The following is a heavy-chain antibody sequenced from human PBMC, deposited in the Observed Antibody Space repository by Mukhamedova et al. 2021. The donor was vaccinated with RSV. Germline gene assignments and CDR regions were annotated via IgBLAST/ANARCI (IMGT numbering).Heavy chain of an antibody. V-gene: IGHV3-7*03. J-gene: IGHJ4*02. CDR2: IEDNGDEK. CDR3: ARHVYSGTSDYDY. Sequence: AQGKGLEWVADIEDNGDEKNYGDSVKGRFSVSRDNAENSLFLQMKSLRVEDTAVYYCARHVYSGTSDYDYWGRGTLVTGSS. D-gene: IGHD5-12*01.